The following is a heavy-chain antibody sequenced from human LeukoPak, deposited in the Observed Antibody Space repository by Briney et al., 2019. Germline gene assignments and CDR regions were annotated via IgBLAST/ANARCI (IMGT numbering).Heavy chain of an antibody. CDR2: IYYSGSI. CDR3: ARGPLYLVFGMDV. CDR1: GASISRYY. D-gene: IGHD2-8*01. V-gene: IGHV4-59*01. J-gene: IGHJ6*02. Sequence: SETLSLTSTVSGASISRYYWSWIRQPPGKGLEWIGDIYYSGSIKYNPTLKSRVTMSVDTSKNQFSLKLSSVTAADTAIYYCARGPLYLVFGMDVWGQGTTVTASS.